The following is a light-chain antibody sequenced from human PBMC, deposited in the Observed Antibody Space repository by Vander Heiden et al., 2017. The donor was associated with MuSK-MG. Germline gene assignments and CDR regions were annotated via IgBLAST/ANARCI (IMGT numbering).Light chain of an antibody. J-gene: IGKJ1*01. CDR1: QSISSW. V-gene: IGKV1-5*03. CDR3: QQENSYPWT. Sequence: DIQMTQPLSTLSASVGDRVTITCRASQSISSWLAWYQQKPGKAPKLLLYKASSLESGVPSRFSGSGSGTEFTLTISSLQPDDFATYYCQQENSYPWTFGQGTKVEIK. CDR2: KAS.